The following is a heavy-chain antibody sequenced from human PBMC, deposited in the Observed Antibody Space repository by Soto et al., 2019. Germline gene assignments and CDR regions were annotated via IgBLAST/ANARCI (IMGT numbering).Heavy chain of an antibody. D-gene: IGHD2-2*02. CDR3: ARDNIVVVPAAIGSDWYYYYGMDV. CDR2: IYSGGST. V-gene: IGHV3-53*01. Sequence: GSLRLSCAASGFTVSSNYMSWVRQAPGKGLEWVSVIYSGGSTYYADSVKGRFTISRDNSKNTLYLQMNSLRAEDTAVYYCARDNIVVVPAAIGSDWYYYYGMDVWGQGTTVTV. CDR1: GFTVSSNY. J-gene: IGHJ6*02.